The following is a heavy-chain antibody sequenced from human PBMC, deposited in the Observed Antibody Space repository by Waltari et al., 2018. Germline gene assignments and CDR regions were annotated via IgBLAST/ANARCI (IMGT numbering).Heavy chain of an antibody. CDR3: ARHWKRNGYRFDP. V-gene: IGHV4-39*01. J-gene: IGHJ5*02. Sequence: QLQLQESSPGLMKPSETLSLTCTVSGGSISRSTYYWGWSRQSPGKGLEWIASIYYTGTTYYHPTLESRVTISGDTSKNQFSLRLSSVTAADTAVYYCARHWKRNGYRFDPWGQGTLVTVSS. CDR2: IYYTGTT. D-gene: IGHD5-12*01. CDR1: GGSISRSTYY.